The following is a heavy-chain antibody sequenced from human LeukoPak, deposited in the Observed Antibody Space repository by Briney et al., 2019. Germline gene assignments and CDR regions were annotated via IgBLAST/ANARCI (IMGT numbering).Heavy chain of an antibody. J-gene: IGHJ4*02. V-gene: IGHV1-69*04. CDR1: GGTFSSYA. CDR3: ARGSGGYYDSSGARHSGY. CDR2: IIPILGIA. Sequence: ASVKVSCKASGGTFSSYAISWVRQAPGQGLEWMGRIIPILGIANYAQKFQGRVTITAGKSTSTAYMELSSLRSEDTAVYYCARGSGGYYDSSGARHSGYWGQGTLVTVSS. D-gene: IGHD3-22*01.